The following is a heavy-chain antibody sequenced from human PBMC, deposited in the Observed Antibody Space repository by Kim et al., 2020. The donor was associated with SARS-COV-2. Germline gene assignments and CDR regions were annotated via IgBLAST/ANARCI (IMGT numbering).Heavy chain of an antibody. D-gene: IGHD3-3*01. CDR2: MNPNSGNT. CDR3: ARFMRYYDFWSGYLNYYGMDV. V-gene: IGHV1-8*01. J-gene: IGHJ6*02. CDR1: GYTFTSYD. Sequence: ASVKVSCKASGYTFTSYDINWVRQATGQGLEWMGWMNPNSGNTGYAQKFQGRVTMTRNTSISTAYMELSSLRSEDTAVYYCARFMRYYDFWSGYLNYYGMDVWGQGTTVTVSS.